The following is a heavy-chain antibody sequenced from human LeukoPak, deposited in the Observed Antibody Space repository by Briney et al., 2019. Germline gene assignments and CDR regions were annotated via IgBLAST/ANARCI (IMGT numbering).Heavy chain of an antibody. D-gene: IGHD2-15*01. J-gene: IGHJ4*02. CDR2: VNPKSGYT. V-gene: IGHV1-8*03. CDR3: ARVDGSPDS. CDR1: GDTFSSND. Sequence: GSSVKVSCKASGDTFSSNDINWVRQATGQGLEWMGWVNPKSGYTGYAQKFQGRVTITRDTSINTAYMELSSLTSEDTAVYYCARVDGSPDSWGQGTLVTVSS.